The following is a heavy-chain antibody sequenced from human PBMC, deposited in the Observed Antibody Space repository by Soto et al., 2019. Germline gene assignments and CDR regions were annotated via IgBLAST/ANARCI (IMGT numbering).Heavy chain of an antibody. Sequence: GGSLRLSCAASGFTFSSYSMNWVRQAPGKGLEWVSSISSSSSYIHYADSVKGRFTISRDNAKNSLYLQMNSLRAEDTAVYYCERDIQDAFDIWGQGTMVTGSS. J-gene: IGHJ3*02. CDR1: GFTFSSYS. CDR2: ISSSSSYI. V-gene: IGHV3-21*01. CDR3: ERDIQDAFDI.